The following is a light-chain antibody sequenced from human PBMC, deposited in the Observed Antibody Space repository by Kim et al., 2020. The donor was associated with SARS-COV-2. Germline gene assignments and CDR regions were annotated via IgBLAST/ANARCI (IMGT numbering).Light chain of an antibody. CDR3: AAWDDSLNVWV. CDR1: SSNIGSST. CDR2: SNN. Sequence: QSVLTQPPSASGTPGQRVTISCPGSSSNIGSSTVNWYQQLPGTAPKLLIYSNNQRPSGVPDRFSGSKSGTSASLAISGLQSEDEADYYCAAWDDSLNVWVFGGGTQLTVL. J-gene: IGLJ3*02. V-gene: IGLV1-44*01.